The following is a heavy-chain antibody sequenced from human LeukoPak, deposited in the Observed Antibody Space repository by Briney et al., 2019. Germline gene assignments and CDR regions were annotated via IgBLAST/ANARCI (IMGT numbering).Heavy chain of an antibody. D-gene: IGHD2-2*02. J-gene: IGHJ5*02. CDR2: IYYSGST. CDR3: ARVNIVVVPAAIGCWFDP. CDR1: GGSISSGGYY. Sequence: SETLSLTCTVSGGSISSGGYYWSWILQHPGKGLEWIGYIYYSGSTYYNPSLKSRVTISVDTSKNQFSLKLSSVTAADTAVYYCARVNIVVVPAAIGCWFDPWGQGTLVTVSS. V-gene: IGHV4-31*03.